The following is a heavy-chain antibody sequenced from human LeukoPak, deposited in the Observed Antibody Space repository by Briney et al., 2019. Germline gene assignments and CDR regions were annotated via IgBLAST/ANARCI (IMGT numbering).Heavy chain of an antibody. Sequence: ASVKVSCKVSGYTLTELSMHWVRQAPGKGLEWMGGFDPEDGETIYAQKFQGRVTMTEDTSTDTAYMELSSLRSEDTDVYYCATGTAMYYYDSSGYEGAFDIWGQGTMVTVSS. D-gene: IGHD3-22*01. CDR3: ATGTAMYYYDSSGYEGAFDI. CDR1: GYTLTELS. J-gene: IGHJ3*02. CDR2: FDPEDGET. V-gene: IGHV1-24*01.